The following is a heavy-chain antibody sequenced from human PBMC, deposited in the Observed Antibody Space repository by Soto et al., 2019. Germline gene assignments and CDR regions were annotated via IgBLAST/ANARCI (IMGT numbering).Heavy chain of an antibody. V-gene: IGHV4-39*01. CDR3: ARHGSA. CDR2: IYYSGQT. J-gene: IGHJ5*02. Sequence: SETFSLSDDVLGVSMSITRWYWGWIRQPQGKGLEWIGSIYYSGQTYYNPSLKSRVTISVDRSKNQFSLNLTSVTATDTAFYYCARHGSAWGQGTLVTVS. CDR1: GVSMSITRWY.